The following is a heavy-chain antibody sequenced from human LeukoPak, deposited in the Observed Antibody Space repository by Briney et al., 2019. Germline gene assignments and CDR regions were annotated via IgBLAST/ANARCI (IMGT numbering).Heavy chain of an antibody. Sequence: GGSLRLSCAASGFTFSSYWMHWVRQAPGKGLAWVSRINTDGSSTRNADSVKGRFTVSRDNAKNTLYLQMSSLRAEDTAVYYCARGGRFGELSSSLWGQGTLVTVSS. V-gene: IGHV3-74*01. CDR3: ARGGRFGELSSSL. J-gene: IGHJ4*02. CDR1: GFTFSSYW. CDR2: INTDGSST. D-gene: IGHD3-10*01.